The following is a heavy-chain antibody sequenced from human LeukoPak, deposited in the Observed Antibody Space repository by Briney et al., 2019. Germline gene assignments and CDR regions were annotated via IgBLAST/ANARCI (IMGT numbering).Heavy chain of an antibody. V-gene: IGHV3-48*03. CDR3: VREGSTDTTMAPDALDI. D-gene: IGHD5-18*01. CDR2: ISSSGSPI. CDR1: GFTFSSYE. J-gene: IGHJ3*02. Sequence: GGSLRLSCAASGFTFSSYEMNWVRQAPGKGLEWVSYISSSGSPIYYADSVKGRFTISRDNAKNSLYLQMNSLRAEDTAVYYCVREGSTDTTMAPDALDIWGQGTMVTVSS.